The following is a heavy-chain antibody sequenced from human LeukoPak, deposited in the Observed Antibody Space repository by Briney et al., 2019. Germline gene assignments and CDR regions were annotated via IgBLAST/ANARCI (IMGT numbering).Heavy chain of an antibody. CDR3: ARASQLYYFDY. CDR1: GDSINSYY. J-gene: IGHJ4*02. V-gene: IGHV4-59*12. CDR2: IYNTGST. D-gene: IGHD2-15*01. Sequence: PSETLSLTCTVSGDSINSYYWSWIRQPPGKGLEWIVYIYNTGSTDYNPSLKSRVTISVDTSKKQFSLKLSAVTAADTAVYYCARASQLYYFDYWGQGTLVTVSS.